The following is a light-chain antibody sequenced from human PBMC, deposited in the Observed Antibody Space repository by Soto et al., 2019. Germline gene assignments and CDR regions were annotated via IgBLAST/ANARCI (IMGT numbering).Light chain of an antibody. CDR3: SSYTRPSTVK. CDR2: DVS. J-gene: IGLJ2*01. CDR1: SSDVGLYNY. V-gene: IGLV2-14*01. Sequence: QSALTQPASVSGSPGQSITISCTGTSSDVGLYNYVSWYQHHPGKAPKLMIYDVSDRPSGVSNRFSGSKSGNTASLTISGLQAEDEGDYYCSSYTRPSTVKFGGGTKVTVL.